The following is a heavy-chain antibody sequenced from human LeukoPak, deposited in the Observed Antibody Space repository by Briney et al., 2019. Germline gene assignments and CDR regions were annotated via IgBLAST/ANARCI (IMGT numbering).Heavy chain of an antibody. V-gene: IGHV3-23*01. J-gene: IGHJ4*02. Sequence: GGSLRLSCAASGFTLSSYAMSWVRPAPGKGLEWVSVISGSGGSTYYADSVKGRFTISRDNSKNTLYLQMNSLRAEDTAVYYCAKASGYSYGYPFDYWGQGTLVTVSS. CDR1: GFTLSSYA. CDR3: AKASGYSYGYPFDY. CDR2: ISGSGGST. D-gene: IGHD5-18*01.